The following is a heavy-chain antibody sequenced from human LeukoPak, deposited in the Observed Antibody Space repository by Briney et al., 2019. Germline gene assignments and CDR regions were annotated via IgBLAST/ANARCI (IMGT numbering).Heavy chain of an antibody. V-gene: IGHV3-7*03. CDR3: ARDREYYDFWSGYSDY. D-gene: IGHD3-3*01. Sequence: GGSLRLSCAASGFTFSSYWMSRVRQAPGKGLEWVANIKQDGSEKYYVDSVKGRFTISRDNAKNSLYLQMNSLRAEDTAVYYCARDREYYDFWSGYSDYWGQGTLVTVSS. J-gene: IGHJ4*02. CDR2: IKQDGSEK. CDR1: GFTFSSYW.